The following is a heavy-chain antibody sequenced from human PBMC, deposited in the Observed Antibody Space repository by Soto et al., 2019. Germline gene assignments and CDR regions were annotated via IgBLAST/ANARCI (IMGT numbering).Heavy chain of an antibody. Sequence: PSETLSLTCTVSGGSISSYYWSWIRQPPGKGLEWIGYIYYSGSTNYNPSLKSRVTISVDTSKNQFSLKLSSVTAADTAVYYCARGLWDYYYYYGMDVWGQGTTVTVSS. CDR3: ARGLWDYYYYYGMDV. D-gene: IGHD3-16*01. CDR2: IYYSGST. J-gene: IGHJ6*02. CDR1: GGSISSYY. V-gene: IGHV4-59*01.